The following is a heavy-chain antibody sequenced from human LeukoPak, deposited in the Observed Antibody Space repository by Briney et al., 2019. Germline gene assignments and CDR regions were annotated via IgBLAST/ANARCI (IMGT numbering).Heavy chain of an antibody. CDR2: IRQDGSEK. J-gene: IGHJ4*02. CDR1: GFTFSNFW. D-gene: IGHD2-15*01. V-gene: IGHV3-7*03. CDR3: TTRSPARYCSDGACYSSADY. Sequence: GGSLRLSCAASGFTFSNFWMSWVRQAPGKGLEWVANIRQDGSEKYYVDSVKGRFTISRDNAKNSLYLQMNSLRAEDTAVYYCTTRSPARYCSDGACYSSADYWGQGTLVTVSS.